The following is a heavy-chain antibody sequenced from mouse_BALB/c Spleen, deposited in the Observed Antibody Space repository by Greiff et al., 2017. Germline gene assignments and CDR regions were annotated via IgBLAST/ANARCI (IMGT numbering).Heavy chain of an antibody. CDR3: AREGYGNYEVAY. V-gene: IGHV1S81*02. CDR2: INPSNGRT. J-gene: IGHJ3*01. D-gene: IGHD2-1*01. Sequence: QVQLQQPGAELVKPGASVKLSCKASGYTFTSYWMHWVKQRPGQGLEWIGEINPSNGRTNYNEKFKSKATLTVDKSSSTAYMQLSSLTSEDSAVYYCAREGYGNYEVAYWGQGTLVTVSA. CDR1: GYTFTSYW.